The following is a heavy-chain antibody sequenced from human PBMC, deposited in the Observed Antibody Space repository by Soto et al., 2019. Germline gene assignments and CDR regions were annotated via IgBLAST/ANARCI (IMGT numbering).Heavy chain of an antibody. CDR3: ARDRGVTMVRGVIGYYYYGMDV. Sequence: GGSLRLSCAASGFTVSSNYMSWVRQAPGKGLEWVSVIYSGGSTYYADSVKGRFTISRDNSKNTLYLQMNSLRAEDTAVYYCARDRGVTMVRGVIGYYYYGMDVWGQGTTVTVS. V-gene: IGHV3-53*01. J-gene: IGHJ6*02. D-gene: IGHD3-10*01. CDR2: IYSGGST. CDR1: GFTVSSNY.